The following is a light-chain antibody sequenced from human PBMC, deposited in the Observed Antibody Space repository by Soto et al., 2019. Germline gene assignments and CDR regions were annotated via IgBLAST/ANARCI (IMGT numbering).Light chain of an antibody. J-gene: IGKJ1*01. CDR2: SVS. V-gene: IGKV1-39*01. Sequence: DIQMTQSPSSLSASVGDRVTITCRASQRPSTYVNWLQQKPGKAPKLLIYSVSNLQSGVPSRFSGSASGTEYRLTISSLQPEDSATYYCQQSYSAPRTFGQGTNVEIK. CDR1: QRPSTY. CDR3: QQSYSAPRT.